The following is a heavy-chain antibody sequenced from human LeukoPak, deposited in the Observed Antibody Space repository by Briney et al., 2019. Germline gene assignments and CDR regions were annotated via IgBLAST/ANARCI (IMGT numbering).Heavy chain of an antibody. Sequence: GGSLRLSCAASGFTFSSYGMHWVRQAPGKGLEWVAVIWYDGSNKYYADSVKGRFTISRDNSKNTLYLQMNSLRAEDTAVYYCARVSVQTDCSGGSCYSDDWFDPWGQGTLVTVSS. CDR2: IWYDGSNK. J-gene: IGHJ5*02. D-gene: IGHD2-15*01. CDR3: ARVSVQTDCSGGSCYSDDWFDP. V-gene: IGHV3-33*08. CDR1: GFTFSSYG.